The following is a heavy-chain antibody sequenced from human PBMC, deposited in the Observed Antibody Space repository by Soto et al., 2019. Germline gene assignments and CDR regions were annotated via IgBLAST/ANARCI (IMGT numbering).Heavy chain of an antibody. CDR3: AASGV. Sequence: LRLSRSASALTFLSYSMNWVRQAPGTRLEWVSSISSSSSYIYYADSVKGRFTISRDNAKNSRYLQTNTRRAEDTAVYYCAASGVWGQGTMVTVSS. J-gene: IGHJ3*01. CDR2: ISSSSSYI. D-gene: IGHD6-25*01. CDR1: ALTFLSYS. V-gene: IGHV3-21*01.